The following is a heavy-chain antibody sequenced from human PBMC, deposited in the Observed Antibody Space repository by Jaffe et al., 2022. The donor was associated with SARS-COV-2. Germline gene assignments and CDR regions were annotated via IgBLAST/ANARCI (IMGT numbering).Heavy chain of an antibody. D-gene: IGHD3-22*01. Sequence: QVQLVQSGAEVKKPGASVKVSCKASGYTFTSYYMHWVRQAPGQGLEWMGIINPSGGSTSYAQKFQGRVTMTRDTSTSTVYMELSSLRSEDTAVYYCAREGYYYDSSGPPHFDYWGQGTLVTVSS. CDR1: GYTFTSYY. CDR2: INPSGGST. V-gene: IGHV1-46*01. J-gene: IGHJ4*02. CDR3: AREGYYYDSSGPPHFDY.